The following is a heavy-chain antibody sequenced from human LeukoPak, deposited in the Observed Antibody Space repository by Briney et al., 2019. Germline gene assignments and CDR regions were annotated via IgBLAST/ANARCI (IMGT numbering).Heavy chain of an antibody. J-gene: IGHJ4*02. CDR3: ARSRGYFDY. CDR1: GGSISSYY. D-gene: IGHD6-13*01. Sequence: KPSETLSLTCTVSGGSISSYYWSWIRQPPGKGLEWIGYIYYSGSTNYNPSLKSRVTISVDTSKNQFSLNLSSVTAADTALYYCARSRGYFDYWGQGTLVTVSS. CDR2: IYYSGST. V-gene: IGHV4-59*01.